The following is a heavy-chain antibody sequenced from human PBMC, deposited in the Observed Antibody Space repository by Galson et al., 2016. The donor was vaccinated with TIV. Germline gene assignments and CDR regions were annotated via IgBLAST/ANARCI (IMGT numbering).Heavy chain of an antibody. CDR1: GASIRNSAYY. CDR2: LFDGGTT. D-gene: IGHD6-13*01. Sequence: ETLSLTCGVSGASIRNSAYYWAWIRQPPGKGLEWIGSLFDGGTTYYRPSFKSRFNIYADGPRNQIALRLSSVTAADTAVYYCARLTYSSSYYEYFEHWGQGTLVTVSS. V-gene: IGHV4-39*01. CDR3: ARLTYSSSYYEYFEH. J-gene: IGHJ1*01.